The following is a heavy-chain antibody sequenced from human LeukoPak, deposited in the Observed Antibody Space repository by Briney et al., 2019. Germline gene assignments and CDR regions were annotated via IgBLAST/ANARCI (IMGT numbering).Heavy chain of an antibody. CDR1: GFTFSTYA. J-gene: IGHJ6*03. Sequence: GGSLRLSCAASGFTFSTYAMSWVRQAPGKGLEWVSGISGSGDNTNYADSVKGRFTISRDNSKNTLSLQMSSLRVEDTAVYYCAKRRGLELLYYYYMDVWGKGTTVTVSS. V-gene: IGHV3-23*01. D-gene: IGHD1-7*01. CDR2: ISGSGDNT. CDR3: AKRRGLELLYYYYMDV.